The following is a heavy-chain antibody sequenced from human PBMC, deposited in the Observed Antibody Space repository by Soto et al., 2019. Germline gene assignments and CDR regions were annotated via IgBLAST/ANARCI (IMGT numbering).Heavy chain of an antibody. J-gene: IGHJ3*02. CDR2: IYDSGSS. Sequence: SETLSLTCTVSGASISSGDYFWSWIRQSPGKGLQWIGYIYDSGSSYYNPSLKSRVTISVDTSKNQFSLKLSSVTAADTAVYYCARVDSGSYYILGLGAFDIWGQGTMVTVSS. CDR1: GASISSGDYF. V-gene: IGHV4-30-4*01. CDR3: ARVDSGSYYILGLGAFDI. D-gene: IGHD1-26*01.